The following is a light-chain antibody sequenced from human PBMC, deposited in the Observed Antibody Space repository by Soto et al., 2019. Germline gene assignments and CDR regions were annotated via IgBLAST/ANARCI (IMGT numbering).Light chain of an antibody. Sequence: QSVLTQPPSVSGAPGQRVTLSCTGTSSNIGAGFDVHWYQQLPGTAPKLLIYGNSNRPSGVPDRFSGSKSGTSASLAITGLQAEDEADYYCQSHDSSLSGYVFGIGTKLTVL. CDR1: SSNIGAGFD. J-gene: IGLJ1*01. V-gene: IGLV1-40*01. CDR3: QSHDSSLSGYV. CDR2: GNS.